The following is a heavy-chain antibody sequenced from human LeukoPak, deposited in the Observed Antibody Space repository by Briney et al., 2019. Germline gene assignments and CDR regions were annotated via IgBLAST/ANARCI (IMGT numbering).Heavy chain of an antibody. V-gene: IGHV4-4*02. CDR1: GGSISSNRW. CDR3: ATYYEGTGYRFDY. D-gene: IGHD3-22*01. Sequence: PSGTLSLTCTVSGGSISSNRWWSWVRQPPGKRLEWIGEIYHSGRTNYNASLKSRVTISVDKSNNQVSLKLSSVTAANTAVYYCATYYEGTGYRFDYWGQGTLVTVSS. CDR2: IYHSGRT. J-gene: IGHJ4*02.